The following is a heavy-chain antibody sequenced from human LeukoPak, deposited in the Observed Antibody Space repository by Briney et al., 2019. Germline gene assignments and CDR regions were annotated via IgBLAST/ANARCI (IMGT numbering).Heavy chain of an antibody. CDR3: ANGPHYNILTGFYKVRSHLDY. V-gene: IGHV3-7*01. CDR2: IKQDGSEK. J-gene: IGHJ4*02. CDR1: GFTFSSYW. D-gene: IGHD3-9*01. Sequence: PGGSLRLSCAASGFTFSSYWMSWVRQAPGKGLEWVANIKQDGSEKYYVDSVKGRFTLSRDNSKNTLYLQMNSLRAEDTAVYYCANGPHYNILTGFYKVRSHLDYWGQGTLVTVSS.